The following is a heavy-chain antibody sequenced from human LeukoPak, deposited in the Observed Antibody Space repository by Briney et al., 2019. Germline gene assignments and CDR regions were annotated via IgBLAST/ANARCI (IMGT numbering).Heavy chain of an antibody. CDR2: IKQDGSEK. D-gene: IGHD3-10*01. CDR3: ARDGMVRGVIITPFDY. V-gene: IGHV3-7*01. Sequence: PGGSLRLSCAASGFTFSSYWMSWVRQAPGKGLEWVANIKQDGSEKYYVDSVKGRFTISRDNAKNSLYLQMNSLRAGDTAVYYCARDGMVRGVIITPFDYWGQGTLVTVSS. CDR1: GFTFSSYW. J-gene: IGHJ4*02.